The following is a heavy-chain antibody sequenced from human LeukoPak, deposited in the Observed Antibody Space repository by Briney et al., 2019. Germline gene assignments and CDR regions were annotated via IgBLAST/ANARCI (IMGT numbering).Heavy chain of an antibody. CDR1: GGSISSYY. CDR2: IYYSGST. V-gene: IGHV4-59*01. CDR3: ARARSSGYPDY. D-gene: IGHD3-22*01. J-gene: IGHJ4*02. Sequence: SETLSLTCTVSGGSISSYYWSWIRQPPGKGLEWIGYIYYSGSTNYNPSLKSRVTISLDTSKTQFSLKLSSVTAADTAVYHCARARSSGYPDYWGQGTLVTVSS.